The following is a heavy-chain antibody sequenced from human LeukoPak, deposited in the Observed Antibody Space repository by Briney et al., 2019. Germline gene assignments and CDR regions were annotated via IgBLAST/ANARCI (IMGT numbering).Heavy chain of an antibody. Sequence: SETLSLTCAVYGGSFSGYYWSWIRQPPGKGLEWIGEINHSGSTNYNPSLKSRVTISVDTSKNQFSLKLSSVTAADTAVYYCASGGGLRLLEWPGRAFDIWGQGTMVTVSS. CDR2: INHSGST. CDR1: GGSFSGYY. V-gene: IGHV4-34*01. J-gene: IGHJ3*02. D-gene: IGHD3-3*01. CDR3: ASGGGLRLLEWPGRAFDI.